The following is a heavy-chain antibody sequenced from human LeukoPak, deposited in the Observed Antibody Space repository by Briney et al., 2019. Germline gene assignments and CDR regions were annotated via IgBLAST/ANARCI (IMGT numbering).Heavy chain of an antibody. V-gene: IGHV1-18*01. CDR2: ISADNGNT. Sequence: ASVKVSCKASGYTFTTYGISWVRQAPGQGLKWMGWISADNGNTNYAQNLQGRVTMTTDTSTSTAYLELRSLRFDDTAVYYCARGMGETVAWGQGTLVTVSS. J-gene: IGHJ5*02. CDR3: ARGMGETVA. CDR1: GYTFTTYG. D-gene: IGHD1-26*01.